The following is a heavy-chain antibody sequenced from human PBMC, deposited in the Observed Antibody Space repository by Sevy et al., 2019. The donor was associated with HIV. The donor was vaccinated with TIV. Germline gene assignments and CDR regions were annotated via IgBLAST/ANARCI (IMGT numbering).Heavy chain of an antibody. V-gene: IGHV3-48*02. CDR2: ISRTSTTT. CDR1: GLTFSTYS. J-gene: IGHJ5*02. D-gene: IGHD3-22*01. CDR3: AREAYYYDSREENWFDP. Sequence: GGSLRLSCKASGLTFSTYSMHWVRQAPGKGLEWVSPISRTSTTTYYADSAKGRFTISRDNAKNSLYLQMNSLRDEDTGVYYCAREAYYYDSREENWFDPWGQGTLVTVSS.